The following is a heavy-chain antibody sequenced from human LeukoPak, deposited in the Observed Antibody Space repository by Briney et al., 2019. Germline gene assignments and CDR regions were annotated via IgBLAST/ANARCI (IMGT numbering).Heavy chain of an antibody. V-gene: IGHV4-59*01. D-gene: IGHD5-12*01. Sequence: SETLSLTCTVSGGSINDYYWSWIRQPPGGGLEWIGNIYYSGTTSYNPSLESRVIISVDTSKNQFSLKLNSVTAADTAVYYCARDFLPPHYTATIRPDWYFDLWGRGTLVTVSS. CDR2: IYYSGTT. CDR1: GGSINDYY. J-gene: IGHJ2*01. CDR3: ARDFLPPHYTATIRPDWYFDL.